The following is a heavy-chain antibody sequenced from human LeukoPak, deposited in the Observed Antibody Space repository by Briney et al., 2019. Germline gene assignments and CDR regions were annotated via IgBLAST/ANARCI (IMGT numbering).Heavy chain of an antibody. J-gene: IGHJ4*02. Sequence: GGSLRLSCAASGFTFSSYAMHWVRQAPGKGLEWVAVISYDGSNKYYADSVKGRFTISRDNSKNTLYLQMNSLRAEDTAVYYCARDLDYGGPDYWGQGTLVTVSS. CDR2: ISYDGSNK. CDR1: GFTFSSYA. CDR3: ARDLDYGGPDY. V-gene: IGHV3-30*04. D-gene: IGHD4-23*01.